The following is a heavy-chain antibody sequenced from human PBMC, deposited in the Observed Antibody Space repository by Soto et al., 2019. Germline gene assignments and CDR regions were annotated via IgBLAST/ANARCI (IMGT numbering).Heavy chain of an antibody. J-gene: IGHJ5*02. CDR1: GGSISSYY. V-gene: IGHV4-59*01. CDR3: ARDRGGPFDP. Sequence: NPSETLSLTCTVSGGSISSYYWSWIRQPPGKGLEWIGYIYYSGSTNYNPSLKSRVTISVDTSKNQFSLKLSSVTAADTAVYYCARDRGGPFDPWGQGTLVTVSS. CDR2: IYYSGST.